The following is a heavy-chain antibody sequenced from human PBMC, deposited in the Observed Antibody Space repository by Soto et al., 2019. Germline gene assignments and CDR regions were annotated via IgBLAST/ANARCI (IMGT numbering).Heavy chain of an antibody. CDR1: GFTVSSNY. CDR2: IYSGGST. V-gene: IGHV3-53*01. Sequence: EVQLVESGGGLIQPGGSLRLSCAASGFTVSSNYMSWVRQAPGKGLEWVSVIYSGGSTYDADSVKGRFTISRDNSKNTLYLQMNSLRAEDTAVYYCARVATVHGLSFDPWGQGTLVTVSS. J-gene: IGHJ5*02. D-gene: IGHD4-17*01. CDR3: ARVATVHGLSFDP.